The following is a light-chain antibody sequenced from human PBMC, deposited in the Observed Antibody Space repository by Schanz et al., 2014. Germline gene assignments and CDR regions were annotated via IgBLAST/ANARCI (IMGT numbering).Light chain of an antibody. Sequence: EAVLTQSPGTLSLSPGERATLSCRASQSVSSSNLAWYQQKPGQAPRLLIYGASNRAAGIPDRFSGSGSGTDFTLSISRLEPEDFAVYYCQQHPPITFGQGTRLDIK. V-gene: IGKV3-20*01. CDR1: QSVSSSN. J-gene: IGKJ5*01. CDR3: QQHPPIT. CDR2: GAS.